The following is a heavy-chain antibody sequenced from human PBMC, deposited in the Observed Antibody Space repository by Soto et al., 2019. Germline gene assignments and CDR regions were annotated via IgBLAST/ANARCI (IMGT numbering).Heavy chain of an antibody. CDR3: ARSTLGYCSGGSCYSEDFDX. CDR2: IYHSGSN. J-gene: IGHJ4*02. V-gene: IGHV4-30-2*01. Sequence: SETLSLTCAVSGGSISSGGYSWSWIRQPPGKGLEWIGYIYHSGSNYYNPSLKSRVTISVDRSKNQFSLKLSSVTAADTAVYYCARSTLGYCSGGSCYSEDFDXWGQATLVTVSX. D-gene: IGHD2-15*01. CDR1: GGSISSGGYS.